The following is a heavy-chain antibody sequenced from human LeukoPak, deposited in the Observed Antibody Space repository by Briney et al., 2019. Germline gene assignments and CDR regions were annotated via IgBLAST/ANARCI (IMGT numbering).Heavy chain of an antibody. CDR3: ARDCSGGSCSPAYYYYGMDV. Sequence: GGSLRLSCAASGFTFSSYSMNWVRQAPGKGLEWVSSISSSSSYIYYADSVKGRFAISRDNAKNSLYLQMNSLRAEDTAVYYCARDCSGGSCSPAYYYYGMDVWGQGTTVTVSS. CDR1: GFTFSSYS. J-gene: IGHJ6*02. V-gene: IGHV3-21*01. CDR2: ISSSSSYI. D-gene: IGHD2-15*01.